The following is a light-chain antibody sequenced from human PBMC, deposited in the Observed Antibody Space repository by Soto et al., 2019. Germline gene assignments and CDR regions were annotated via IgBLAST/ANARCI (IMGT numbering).Light chain of an antibody. V-gene: IGKV3-11*01. Sequence: ESVLTQSPATLSLSPGERATLSCRASQSVSKCLAWYQQKPGQAPRLLIYNSSARVTGIPARFSGSGSGTDFTLTISSLEPEDFAVYYCQQCNNWPPITFGQGTRLEIK. CDR2: NSS. CDR1: QSVSKC. J-gene: IGKJ5*01. CDR3: QQCNNWPPIT.